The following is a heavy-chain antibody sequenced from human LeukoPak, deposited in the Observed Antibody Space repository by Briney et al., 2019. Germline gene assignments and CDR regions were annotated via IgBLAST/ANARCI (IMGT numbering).Heavy chain of an antibody. D-gene: IGHD2-2*03. CDR3: TRGGGHCSSTSCYDPYYYGMDV. V-gene: IGHV3-49*04. CDR1: GFTFGDYA. CDR2: IRSKAYGGTT. Sequence: PGGSLRLSCTASGFTFGDYAMSWVRQAPGKGLEWVGFIRSKAYGGTTEYAASVKGRFTISRDDSKSIAYLQMNSLKTEDTAVYYCTRGGGHCSSTSCYDPYYYGMDVWGQGTTVTVSS. J-gene: IGHJ6*02.